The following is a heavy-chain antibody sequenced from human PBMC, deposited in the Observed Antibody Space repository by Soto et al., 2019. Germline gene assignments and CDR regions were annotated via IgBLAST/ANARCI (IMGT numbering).Heavy chain of an antibody. CDR3: AKDGHNSLYYYYGMDV. V-gene: IGHV3-30*18. J-gene: IGHJ6*02. D-gene: IGHD6-6*01. CDR2: ISYDGSNK. Sequence: GGSLRLSCAASGFTFSSYGMHWVRQAPGKGLEWVAVISYDGSNKYYADSVKGRFTISRDNSKNTLYLQMNSLRAEDTAVYYCAKDGHNSLYYYYGMDVWGQGTTVTVSS. CDR1: GFTFSSYG.